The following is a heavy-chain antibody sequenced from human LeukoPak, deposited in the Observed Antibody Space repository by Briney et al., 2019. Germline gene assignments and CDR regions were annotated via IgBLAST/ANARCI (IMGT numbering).Heavy chain of an antibody. V-gene: IGHV4-39*01. D-gene: IGHD1-26*01. CDR3: ASEVGATQD. CDR1: GGSISSSGYY. CDR2: IYYSGST. J-gene: IGHJ4*02. Sequence: MSSETLSLTCTVSGGSISSSGYYWGWIRQPPGKGLEWIGSIYYSGSTYYNPSLKCRVTISVDTSKNQFSLKLSSVTAADTAVYYCASEVGATQDWGQGTLVTVSS.